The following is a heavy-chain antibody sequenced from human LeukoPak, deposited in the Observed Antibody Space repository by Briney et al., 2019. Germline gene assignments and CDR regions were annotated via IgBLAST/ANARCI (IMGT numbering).Heavy chain of an antibody. J-gene: IGHJ4*02. V-gene: IGHV3-74*01. D-gene: IGHD1-14*01. CDR1: GFPFNSFW. Sequence: GGYLRLYCAASGFPFNSFWMHWVRQAPGKGLVWVSDMNEYSTTIRYADSVKGRFTISRDNAKSILYLQMNNLRAEDTAMYFCARGGVNPVDHWGQGTLVTVSS. CDR3: ARGGVNPVDH. CDR2: MNEYSTTI.